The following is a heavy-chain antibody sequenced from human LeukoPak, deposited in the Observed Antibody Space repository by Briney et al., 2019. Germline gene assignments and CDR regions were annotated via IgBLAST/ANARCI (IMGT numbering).Heavy chain of an antibody. Sequence: GGSLRLSCAASGFTFSSYWMHWVRQAPGKGLEWVSAISGSGGSTYYADSVKGRFTISRDNSKNTLYLQMNGLRAEDTAVYYCAKGNTLRPVDYWGQGTLVTVSS. CDR2: ISGSGGST. D-gene: IGHD4-17*01. V-gene: IGHV3-23*01. CDR1: GFTFSSYW. CDR3: AKGNTLRPVDY. J-gene: IGHJ4*02.